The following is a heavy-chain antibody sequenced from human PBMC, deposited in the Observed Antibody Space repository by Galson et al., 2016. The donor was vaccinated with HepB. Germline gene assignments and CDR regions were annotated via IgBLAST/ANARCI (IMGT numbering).Heavy chain of an antibody. CDR3: TRDFGYSNYD. CDR2: IKEDGGEK. J-gene: IGHJ4*02. V-gene: IGHV3-7*01. Sequence: SLRLSCADSGFTFSYYWMSWVRQGPGKGLEWVGNIKEDGGEKNYVDSVKGRFSISRDNAKNSLYLQMNSLRVEDTAVHYCTRDFGYSNYDWGQGTLVTGSS. D-gene: IGHD6-13*01. CDR1: GFTFSYYW.